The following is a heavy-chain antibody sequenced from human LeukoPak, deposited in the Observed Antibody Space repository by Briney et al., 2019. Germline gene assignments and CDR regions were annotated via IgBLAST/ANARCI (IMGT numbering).Heavy chain of an antibody. CDR2: LYYRGST. J-gene: IGHJ4*02. Sequence: PSETLSLTCTVSGGSFNSNNYYWGWIRQPPGKGLEWIGSLYYRGSTYYNPSLKSRVTISLDTSMKQFSLKLSSVTAADTAVYYCARRGYYYDSSGYRSAYYFDYWGQGTLVTVSS. CDR1: GGSFNSNNYY. CDR3: ARRGYYYDSSGYRSAYYFDY. D-gene: IGHD3-22*01. V-gene: IGHV4-39*01.